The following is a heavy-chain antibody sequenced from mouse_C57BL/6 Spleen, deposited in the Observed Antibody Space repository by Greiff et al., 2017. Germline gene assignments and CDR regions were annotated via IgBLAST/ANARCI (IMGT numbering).Heavy chain of an antibody. CDR3: ARCMTTVVATRAY. V-gene: IGHV1-55*01. J-gene: IGHJ3*01. D-gene: IGHD1-1*01. Sequence: VQLQQPGAELVKPGASVKMSCKASGYTFTSYWITWVKQRPGQGLEWIGDIYPGSGSTNYNEKFKGKATLTVDTSSSTAYMQLSSLPSEDSAVYDCARCMTTVVATRAYWGQGTLVTVSA. CDR2: IYPGSGST. CDR1: GYTFTSYW.